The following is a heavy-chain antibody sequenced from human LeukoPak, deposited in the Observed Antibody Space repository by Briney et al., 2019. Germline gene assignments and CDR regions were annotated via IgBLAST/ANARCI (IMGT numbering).Heavy chain of an antibody. Sequence: PSQTLSLTCTVSGGSISSGSYYWSWIRQPAGKGLEWIGRIYTSGSTNYNPSLKSRVTISVDTSKNQFSLKLSSVTAADTAVYYCARVRVGAIMYYFDYWGQGTLVTVSS. CDR1: GGSISSGSYY. J-gene: IGHJ4*02. D-gene: IGHD1-26*01. CDR3: ARVRVGAIMYYFDY. V-gene: IGHV4-61*02. CDR2: IYTSGST.